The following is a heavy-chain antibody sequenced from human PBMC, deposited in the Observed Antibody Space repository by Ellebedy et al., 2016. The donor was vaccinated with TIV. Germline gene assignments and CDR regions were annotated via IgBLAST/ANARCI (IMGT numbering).Heavy chain of an antibody. CDR3: ARFADYDYVWGSYHSYHVMDV. Sequence: SETLSLTXTVSGGSISSYYWSWVRQPPGKGLEWIGYIHYSGGTNYSPSPSLKSRVIISIDTSKNQFSLKLSSVTAADTAVYFCARFADYDYVWGSYHSYHVMDVWGQGTTVTVSS. D-gene: IGHD3-16*02. CDR1: GGSISSYY. CDR2: IHYSGGT. J-gene: IGHJ6*02. V-gene: IGHV4-59*01.